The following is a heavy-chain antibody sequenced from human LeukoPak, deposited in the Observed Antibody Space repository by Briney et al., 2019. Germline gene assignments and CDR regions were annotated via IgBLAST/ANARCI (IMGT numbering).Heavy chain of an antibody. V-gene: IGHV3-53*01. J-gene: IGHJ4*02. CDR3: ATLTYSSSWLFSFDY. CDR1: GFTFSSYE. CDR2: IYSGGST. Sequence: GGSLRLSCAASGFTFSSYEMNWVRQAPGKGLEWVSVIYSGGSTYYADSVKGRFTISRDNSKNTLYLQMNSLRAEDTAVYYCATLTYSSSWLFSFDYWGQGTLVTVSS. D-gene: IGHD6-13*01.